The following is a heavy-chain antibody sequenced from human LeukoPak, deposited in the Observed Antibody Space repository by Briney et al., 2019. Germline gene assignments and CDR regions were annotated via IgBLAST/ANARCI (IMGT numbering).Heavy chain of an antibody. CDR3: ARSTDRPYYFDY. J-gene: IGHJ4*02. Sequence: PGGSLRLSCAASGFTFSSYAMSWVRQAPGKGLEWVSAISGSGGSTYYADSVKGRFTISRDNSKNTLYLQMNSLRAEYTAVYYCARSTDRPYYFDYWGQGTLVTVSS. CDR1: GFTFSSYA. D-gene: IGHD2-2*01. V-gene: IGHV3-23*01. CDR2: ISGSGGST.